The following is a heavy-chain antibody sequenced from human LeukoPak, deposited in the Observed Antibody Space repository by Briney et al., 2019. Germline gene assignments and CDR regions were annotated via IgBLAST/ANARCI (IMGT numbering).Heavy chain of an antibody. CDR3: ARGGSYLSAFDI. CDR2: IYSGGST. D-gene: IGHD1-26*01. CDR1: GFTVSSNY. V-gene: IGHV3-53*01. Sequence: GGSLRLSCAASGFTVSSNYMSWVRQAPGKGLEWVSIIYSGGSTFHADSVKGRFTISRDNSKNTLYLQMNSLRAEDTAVYYCARGGSYLSAFDIWGQGTMVTVSS. J-gene: IGHJ3*02.